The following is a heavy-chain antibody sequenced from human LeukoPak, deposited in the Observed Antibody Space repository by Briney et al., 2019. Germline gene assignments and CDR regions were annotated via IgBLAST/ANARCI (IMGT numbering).Heavy chain of an antibody. J-gene: IGHJ5*02. V-gene: IGHV1-2*02. D-gene: IGHD3-9*01. CDR1: GYTFTGYY. Sequence: ASVKVSCKASGYTFTGYYMHWVRQAPGQGLEWMGWINPNSGGTNYAQKFQGRVTMIRDTSISTAYMELSRLRSDDTAVYYCARGLGNFDWLLYPYNWFDPWGQGTLVTVSS. CDR3: ARGLGNFDWLLYPYNWFDP. CDR2: INPNSGGT.